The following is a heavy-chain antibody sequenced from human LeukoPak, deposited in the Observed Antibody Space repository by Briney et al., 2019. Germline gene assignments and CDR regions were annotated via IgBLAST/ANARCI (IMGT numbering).Heavy chain of an antibody. J-gene: IGHJ4*02. CDR1: GFTFSNYD. CDR3: GGLALHDY. Sequence: PGGSLRLSCAASGFTFSNYDMHWIRQAPGKGLEWVAFIRSDGSNKYYGDSVKGRFTISRDNSKNTLYLQMNSLRAEDTAVYYCGGLALHDYWGQGTLVTVSS. D-gene: IGHD3/OR15-3a*01. CDR2: IRSDGSNK. V-gene: IGHV3-30*02.